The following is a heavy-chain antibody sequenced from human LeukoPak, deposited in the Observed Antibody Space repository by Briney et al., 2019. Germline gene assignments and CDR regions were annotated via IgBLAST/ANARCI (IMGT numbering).Heavy chain of an antibody. CDR3: AMGGTMVVSPSYFDY. J-gene: IGHJ4*02. V-gene: IGHV1-69*05. D-gene: IGHD4-23*01. Sequence: SVKVSCKASGGTFSSYAISWVRQAPGQGLEWMGGIIPIFGTANYAQKFQGRVTITTDESTSTVYMELSSLRSEETAVYYCAMGGTMVVSPSYFDYWGQGTLVTVSS. CDR1: GGTFSSYA. CDR2: IIPIFGTA.